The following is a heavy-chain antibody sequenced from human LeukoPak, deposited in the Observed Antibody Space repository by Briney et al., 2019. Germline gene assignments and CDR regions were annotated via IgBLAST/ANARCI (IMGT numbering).Heavy chain of an antibody. CDR3: ARSTLRFLEWDESYYYMDV. V-gene: IGHV3-7*01. D-gene: IGHD3-3*01. J-gene: IGHJ6*03. CDR2: IKQDESEK. CDR1: GFTFSSYW. Sequence: GGSLRLSCAASGFTFSSYWMSWVRQAPGKGLEWVANIKQDESEKYYVDSVKGRSTISRDNAKNSLYPQMNSLRAEDTAVYYCARSTLRFLEWDESYYYMDVWGKGTTVTVSS.